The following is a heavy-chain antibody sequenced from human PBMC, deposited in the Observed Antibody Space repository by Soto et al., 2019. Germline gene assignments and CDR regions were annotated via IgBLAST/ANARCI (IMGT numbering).Heavy chain of an antibody. J-gene: IGHJ6*02. Sequence: QVQLVESGGGVVQPGRSLRLSCAASGFTFSSYAMHWVRQAPGKGLEWVAVISYDGSNKYYADSVKGRFTISRDNSKNTLYLQMNSLRAEDTDVYYCASDGDDYSNFSNYYYYGMDVWGQGTTVTVSS. CDR2: ISYDGSNK. CDR1: GFTFSSYA. D-gene: IGHD4-4*01. CDR3: ASDGDDYSNFSNYYYYGMDV. V-gene: IGHV3-30-3*01.